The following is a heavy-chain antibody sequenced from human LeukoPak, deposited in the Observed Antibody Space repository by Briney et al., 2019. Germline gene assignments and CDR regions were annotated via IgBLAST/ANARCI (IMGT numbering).Heavy chain of an antibody. Sequence: PSETLSLTCAVYGGSFSGYYWSWIRQPPGKGLEWIGSIYYSGSTYYNPSLKSRVTISVDTSKNQFSLKLSSVTAADTAVYYCARHLAWYYYGSNWFDPWDQGTLVTVSS. V-gene: IGHV4-34*01. CDR3: ARHLAWYYYGSNWFDP. CDR1: GGSFSGYY. J-gene: IGHJ5*02. CDR2: IYYSGST. D-gene: IGHD3-10*01.